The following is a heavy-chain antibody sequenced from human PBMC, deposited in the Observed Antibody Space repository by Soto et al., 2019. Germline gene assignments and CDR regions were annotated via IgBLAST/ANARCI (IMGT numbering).Heavy chain of an antibody. J-gene: IGHJ6*03. V-gene: IGHV4-34*01. CDR1: GGSFSGYY. CDR2: INDSGST. D-gene: IGHD3-10*01. CDR3: ATGLLLWFGELSRRGGYYYSIDV. Sequence: QVQLQQWGAGLLKPSETLSLTCAVYGGSFSGYYWSWIRQTPGKGLEWIGEINDSGSTNNNPSLKSRVTILVDTPKNQFSLKLSSVSAADTAVYYCATGLLLWFGELSRRGGYYYSIDVWGKGTTVTVSS.